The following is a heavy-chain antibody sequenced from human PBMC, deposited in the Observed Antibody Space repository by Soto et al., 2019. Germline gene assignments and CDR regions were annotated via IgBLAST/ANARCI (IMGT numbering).Heavy chain of an antibody. CDR1: GFTFDDYA. D-gene: IGHD3-22*01. CDR3: AKAAAPSSGYYYRKNYWYFDL. Sequence: EMQLVESGGGLVLPGRSLRLSCAASGFTFDDYAIHWVRQVPGKGLEWVSGISWNSGSMTYADSVKGRFTISRDNAKNSLYLRMTSLRTEDTALYYCAKAAAPSSGYYYRKNYWYFDLWGRGTLVTVSS. CDR2: ISWNSGSM. J-gene: IGHJ2*01. V-gene: IGHV3-9*01.